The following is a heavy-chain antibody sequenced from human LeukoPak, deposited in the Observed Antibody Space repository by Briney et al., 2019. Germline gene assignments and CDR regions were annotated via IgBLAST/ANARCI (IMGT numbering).Heavy chain of an antibody. J-gene: IGHJ6*03. V-gene: IGHV4-59*01. Sequence: SETLSLTCAVYGGSFSGYYWSWIRQPPGKGLEWIGYIYYSGSTNYNPSLKSRVTISVDTSKNQFSLKLSSVTAADTAVYYCARGYKVYYYYYMDVWGKGTTVTVSS. CDR3: ARGYKVYYYYYMDV. CDR2: IYYSGST. D-gene: IGHD5-12*01. CDR1: GGSFSGYY.